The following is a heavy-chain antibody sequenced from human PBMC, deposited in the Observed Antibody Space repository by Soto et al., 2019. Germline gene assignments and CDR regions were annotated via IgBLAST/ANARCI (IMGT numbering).Heavy chain of an antibody. V-gene: IGHV3-21*01. Sequence: GGSLRLSCAASGFTFSSYSMNWVRQAPGKGLEWVSSISTSSSYIYYADSVKGRFTISRDNAKNSLYLQMNSLRAEDTAVYYCARDRMKPEVGYFDYWGQGTLVTVSS. D-gene: IGHD1-26*01. CDR3: ARDRMKPEVGYFDY. CDR2: ISTSSSYI. CDR1: GFTFSSYS. J-gene: IGHJ4*02.